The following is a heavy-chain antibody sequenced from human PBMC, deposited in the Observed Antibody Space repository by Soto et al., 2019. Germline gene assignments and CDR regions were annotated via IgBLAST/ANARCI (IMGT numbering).Heavy chain of an antibody. V-gene: IGHV3-30*18. CDR2: ISYAGSNK. J-gene: IGHJ6*02. CDR3: AKDLWYYGSGSYQNHYYYYYGMDV. D-gene: IGHD3-10*01. Sequence: QVQLVESGGGVVQPGRSLRLSCAASGFTFSSYGMHWVRQAPGKGLEWVAVISYAGSNKYYADSVKGRFTISRDNSKNTLYLQMNSLRAEDTAVYYCAKDLWYYGSGSYQNHYYYYYGMDVWGQGTTVTVSS. CDR1: GFTFSSYG.